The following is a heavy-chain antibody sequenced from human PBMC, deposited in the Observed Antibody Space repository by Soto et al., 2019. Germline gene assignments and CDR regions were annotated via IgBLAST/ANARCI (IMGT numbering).Heavy chain of an antibody. J-gene: IGHJ2*01. D-gene: IGHD6-13*01. CDR2: IYHSGNT. V-gene: IGHV4-4*02. CDR1: GGSISRSNW. Sequence: QVQLQESGPGLVKPSGTLSVTCAVSGGSISRSNWWSWVRQPPGKGLEWIGEIYHSGNTNYNQSLKSRVTISVDKTNNQFSLNLTSVTAADTAVYYCTRVLAALGNRWYFDLWGRGTLVSVSS. CDR3: TRVLAALGNRWYFDL.